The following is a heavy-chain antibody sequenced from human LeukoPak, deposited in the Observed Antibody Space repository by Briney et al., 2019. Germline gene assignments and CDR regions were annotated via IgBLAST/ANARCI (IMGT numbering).Heavy chain of an antibody. Sequence: GRSLRLSCAASGFTFSSYGMHWVRQAPGKGLEWVAVISYDGSNKYYADSVKGRFTISRDNSKNTLHLQMNSLRAEDTAVYYCAKDLGFYYDILTGYNAFDIWGQGTMVTVSS. J-gene: IGHJ3*02. CDR3: AKDLGFYYDILTGYNAFDI. CDR2: ISYDGSNK. CDR1: GFTFSSYG. D-gene: IGHD3-9*01. V-gene: IGHV3-30*18.